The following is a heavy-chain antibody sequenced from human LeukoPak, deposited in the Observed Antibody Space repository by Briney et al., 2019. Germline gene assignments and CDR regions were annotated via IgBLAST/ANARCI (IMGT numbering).Heavy chain of an antibody. CDR3: AREGGFYRPLDY. V-gene: IGHV1-2*02. CDR1: GYTFPSYA. Sequence: ASVKVSCKASGYTFPSYAMHWVRQAPGQGLEWMGWITPSGGTNYPQKFQGRVAITRDTSITTAYMDLSRLTSDDTAVYYCAREGGFYRPLDYSGQGTLVTVSS. D-gene: IGHD3-3*01. J-gene: IGHJ4*02. CDR2: ITPSGGT.